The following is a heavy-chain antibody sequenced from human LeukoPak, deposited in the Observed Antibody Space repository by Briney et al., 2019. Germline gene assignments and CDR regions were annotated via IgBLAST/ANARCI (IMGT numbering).Heavy chain of an antibody. D-gene: IGHD2/OR15-2a*01. CDR1: GVSIKNHY. CDR3: ARQTVIIPTGMEGPWFDP. CDR2: IYYAGSS. V-gene: IGHV4-59*08. J-gene: IGHJ5*02. Sequence: PSETLSLTCTVSGVSIKNHYWSWIRQPPGKGLEWIANIYYAGSSNYNPSLKSRVSVSIDASKNHLSLQLTSVTAADTAIYYCARQTVIIPTGMEGPWFDPWGQGTLVAVSS.